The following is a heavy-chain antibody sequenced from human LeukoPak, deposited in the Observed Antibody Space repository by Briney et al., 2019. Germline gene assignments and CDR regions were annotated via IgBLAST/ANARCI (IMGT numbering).Heavy chain of an antibody. V-gene: IGHV3-30*18. D-gene: IGHD5-24*01. CDR1: GFTFSSYG. Sequence: PGGSLRLSCAASGFTFSSYGMHWVRQAPGKGLEWVAVISYDGSNKYYADSVKGRFTISRDNSKNTLYLQMNGLRAEDTAVYYCAKDRRDGYEGDAFDIWGQGTMVTVSS. J-gene: IGHJ3*02. CDR3: AKDRRDGYEGDAFDI. CDR2: ISYDGSNK.